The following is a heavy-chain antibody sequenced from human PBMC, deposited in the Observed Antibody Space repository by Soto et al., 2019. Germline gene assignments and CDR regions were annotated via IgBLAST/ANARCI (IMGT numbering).Heavy chain of an antibody. CDR3: AKRPHIAASGTYFFDY. D-gene: IGHD6-13*01. CDR1: GFTFTNYA. V-gene: IGHV3-23*01. CDR2: IGYSGSST. J-gene: IGHJ4*02. Sequence: GGSLRLSCAGSGFTFTNYAMGWVRQAPGRGLEWVSAIGYSGSSTYYADSVKGRFTVSRDNSKNTLYLQMNSLRAEDTAIYYCAKRPHIAASGTYFFDYWGQGALVTVSS.